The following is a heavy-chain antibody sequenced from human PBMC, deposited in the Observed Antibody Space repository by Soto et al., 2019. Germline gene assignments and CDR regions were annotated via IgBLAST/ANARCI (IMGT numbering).Heavy chain of an antibody. CDR2: ISAYNGNT. Sequence: ASVKVSCKASGYTFTSYGISWVRQAPGQGLEWMGWISAYNGNTNYAQKLQGRVTMTTDTSTSTAYMELRSLRSDDTAVYYCARAVYYYGSGSYYYYYMDVWGKGTTVTVSS. CDR1: GYTFTSYG. V-gene: IGHV1-18*01. J-gene: IGHJ6*03. D-gene: IGHD3-10*01. CDR3: ARAVYYYGSGSYYYYYMDV.